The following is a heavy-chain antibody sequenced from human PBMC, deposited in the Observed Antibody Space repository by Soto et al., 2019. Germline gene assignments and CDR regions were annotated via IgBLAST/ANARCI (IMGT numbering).Heavy chain of an antibody. Sequence: SVKVSCRASVYTVTSYYMHLVRQAPGQGLEWMGIINPSGGSTSYAQKFQGRVTMTRDTSTSTVYMELSSLRSEDTAVYYCARDKVAVVTPGPDYWGQGTLVTVSS. J-gene: IGHJ4*02. CDR3: ARDKVAVVTPGPDY. CDR2: INPSGGST. CDR1: VYTVTSYY. D-gene: IGHD2-15*01. V-gene: IGHV1-46*01.